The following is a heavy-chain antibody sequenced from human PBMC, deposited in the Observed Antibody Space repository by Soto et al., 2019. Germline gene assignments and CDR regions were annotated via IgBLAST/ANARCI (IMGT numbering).Heavy chain of an antibody. J-gene: IGHJ6*03. CDR3: ARGSSWDNNYYFYYYMDV. D-gene: IGHD6-13*01. V-gene: IGHV4-59*01. CDR2: IYYSGST. CDR1: GGSISSYY. Sequence: QVQLQESGPGLVKPSETLSLTCTVSGGSISSYYWSWIRQPPGKGLEWIGYIYYSGSTNYNPSLKGRVTISVDTSKNQFSLKLSSVTAADTAVDYCARGSSWDNNYYFYYYMDVWGKGTTVTVSS.